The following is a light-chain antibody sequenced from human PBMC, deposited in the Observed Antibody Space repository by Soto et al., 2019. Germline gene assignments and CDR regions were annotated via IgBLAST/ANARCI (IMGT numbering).Light chain of an antibody. CDR1: QGISSY. Sequence: DIQLTQSPSFISAYEAYIVTITCRAFQGISSYLAWDQQKPGKAPKLLMYAASTFQRGVPSRFSGSGSGKEFTLAIRSLQPEDFANYYCQQFNGYPITFGQGTRWRL. CDR2: AAS. CDR3: QQFNGYPIT. V-gene: IGKV1-9*01. J-gene: IGKJ5*01.